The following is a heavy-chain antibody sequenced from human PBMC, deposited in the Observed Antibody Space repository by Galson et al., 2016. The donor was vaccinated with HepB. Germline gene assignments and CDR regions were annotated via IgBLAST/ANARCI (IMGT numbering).Heavy chain of an antibody. D-gene: IGHD5-18*01. Sequence: SLRLSCAASGFSFSSYAMSWVRQAPGKGLEWVSGITSGGTTYYADSVKGRFTISRDNSKNILYLQMKSLRDEDTAVYYCAKRPYSYGWHYGMDVWGQGTGVTVS. CDR2: ITSGGTT. CDR1: GFSFSSYA. V-gene: IGHV3-23*01. J-gene: IGHJ6*02. CDR3: AKRPYSYGWHYGMDV.